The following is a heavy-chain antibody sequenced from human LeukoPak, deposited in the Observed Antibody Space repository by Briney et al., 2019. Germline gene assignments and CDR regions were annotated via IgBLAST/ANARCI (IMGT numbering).Heavy chain of an antibody. CDR1: GFSFSNYG. D-gene: IGHD3-16*01. CDR2: IRYDGSQK. V-gene: IGHV3-30*02. Sequence: GGSLGLSCAASGFSFSNYGMHWVRQAPGKGLEWVAYIRYDGSQKYYGDSVKGRFTISRDNSKNTVHLQMNSLRDEDTALYYCARDLLSLPHKYFDSWGQGTLVTVSS. J-gene: IGHJ4*02. CDR3: ARDLLSLPHKYFDS.